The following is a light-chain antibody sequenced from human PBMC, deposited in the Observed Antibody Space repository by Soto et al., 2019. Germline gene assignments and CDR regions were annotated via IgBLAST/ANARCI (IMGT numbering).Light chain of an antibody. V-gene: IGLV2-8*01. J-gene: IGLJ1*01. CDR3: SSYAGSNNYV. CDR1: SSDVGAYDS. Sequence: QSALTQTPSASGSRGQSVTISCTGTSSDVGAYDSVSWYQHHPGKAPKALIYEVSKRPSGVPDRFPGSKSGNTASLTVSGLQAEDEADYYCSSYAGSNNYVFGTGTKVTVL. CDR2: EVS.